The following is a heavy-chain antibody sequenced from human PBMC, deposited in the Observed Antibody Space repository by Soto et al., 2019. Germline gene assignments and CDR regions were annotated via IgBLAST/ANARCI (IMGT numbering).Heavy chain of an antibody. CDR2: ISAYNGNT. V-gene: IGHV1-18*01. J-gene: IGHJ6*02. Sequence: QVQLVQSGGEVKKPGASVKVCCKTSGYSFTTYGISWVRQAPGQGLEWMGWISAYNGNTNYAQKLQGRVTMTTDTSTSTAYMELRSLRSDDTAVYYCAREGPAPYYYYGMDVWGQGSTVTVSS. CDR1: GYSFTTYG. CDR3: AREGPAPYYYYGMDV.